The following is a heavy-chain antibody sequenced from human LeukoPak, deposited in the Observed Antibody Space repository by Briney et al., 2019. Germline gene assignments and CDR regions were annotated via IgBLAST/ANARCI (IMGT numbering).Heavy chain of an antibody. CDR2: FDREDGGT. CDR1: GYSGIELD. Sequence: ASVKVSCKVSGYSGIELDMHWVRQAPGKGLEWMGGFDREDGGTIYARKFQGRVTMTEDTSTDTAYMELSSLTSEDTAVYYCATHTISAVVTYAFHMWGRGTLVTVSS. D-gene: IGHD3-3*01. V-gene: IGHV1-24*01. J-gene: IGHJ3*02. CDR3: ATHTISAVVTYAFHM.